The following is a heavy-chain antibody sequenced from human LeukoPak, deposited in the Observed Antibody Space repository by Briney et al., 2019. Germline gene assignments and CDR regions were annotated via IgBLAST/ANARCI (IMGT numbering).Heavy chain of an antibody. CDR3: ARVYFSSSYDYWYFDL. CDR1: GGSISSGGYS. Sequence: SETLSLTCAVSGGSISSGGYSWSWIRQPPGKGLVWIGYIYYSGSTYYNPSLKSRVTISVDTSKNQFSLKLSSVTAADTAVYYCARVYFSSSYDYWYFDLWGRGTLVTVSS. CDR2: IYYSGST. D-gene: IGHD6-13*01. V-gene: IGHV4-30-4*07. J-gene: IGHJ2*01.